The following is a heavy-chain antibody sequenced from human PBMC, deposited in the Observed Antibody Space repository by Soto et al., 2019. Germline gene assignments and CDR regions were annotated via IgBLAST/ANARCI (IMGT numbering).Heavy chain of an antibody. CDR2: IKQDGSEK. V-gene: IGHV3-7*01. CDR1: GFTFSNAW. Sequence: GGSLRLSCAASGFTFSNAWMSWVRQAPGKGLEWVANIKQDGSEKYYVDSVKGRFTISRDNAKNSLYLQMNSLRAEDTAVYYCARDLNLGSFDYWGQGTLVTVSS. CDR3: ARDLNLGSFDY. J-gene: IGHJ4*02.